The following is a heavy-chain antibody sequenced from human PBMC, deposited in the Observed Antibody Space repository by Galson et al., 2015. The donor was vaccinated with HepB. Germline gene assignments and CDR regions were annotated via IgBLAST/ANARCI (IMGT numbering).Heavy chain of an antibody. J-gene: IGHJ5*01. CDR3: AKLGTRRAAAEHNWFDS. V-gene: IGHV3-23*01. CDR1: GFTFSSYA. Sequence: SLRLSCAASGFTFSSYAMSWVRQAPGKRLEWVSVISGRGGDTNYGDSVRGRFTMSRDNSKNTLYLQMNSLRAEDTAVYYCAKLGTRRAAAEHNWFDSWGQGTLVSVSS. D-gene: IGHD6-13*01. CDR2: ISGRGGDT.